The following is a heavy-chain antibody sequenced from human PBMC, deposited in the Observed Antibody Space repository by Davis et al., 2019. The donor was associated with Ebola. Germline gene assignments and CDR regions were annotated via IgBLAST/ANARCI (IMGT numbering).Heavy chain of an antibody. D-gene: IGHD2-2*01. CDR1: GGSISSGGYS. CDR3: ARGRRDCISTSCSYYYYYYGMDV. Sequence: SETLSLTCAVSGGSISSGGYSWSWIRQPPGKGLEWIGEINHSGSTNYNPSLKSRVTISVDTSKNQFSLKLSSVTAADTAVYYCARGRRDCISTSCSYYYYYYGMDVWGQGTTVTVSS. J-gene: IGHJ6*02. V-gene: IGHV4-34*01. CDR2: INHSGST.